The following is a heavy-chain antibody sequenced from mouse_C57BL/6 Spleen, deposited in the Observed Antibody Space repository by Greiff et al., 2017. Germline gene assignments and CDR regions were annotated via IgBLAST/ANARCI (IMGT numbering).Heavy chain of an antibody. CDR1: GYTFTSYG. Sequence: QVQLQQSGAELARPGASVKLSCKASGYTFTSYGISWVKQRTGQGLEWIGEIYPRSGNTYYNEKFKGKATLTADKSSSTADMELSSLTSEDSAVYFCARGLGLYEAMDYWGQGTAVTVSA. J-gene: IGHJ4*01. V-gene: IGHV1-81*01. CDR3: ARGLGLYEAMDY. CDR2: IYPRSGNT. D-gene: IGHD3-3*01.